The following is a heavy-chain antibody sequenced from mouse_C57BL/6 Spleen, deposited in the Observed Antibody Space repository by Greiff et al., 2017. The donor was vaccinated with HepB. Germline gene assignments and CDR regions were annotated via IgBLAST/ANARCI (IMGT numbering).Heavy chain of an antibody. CDR3: ARFLLLRGSPYYYAMDY. D-gene: IGHD1-1*01. J-gene: IGHJ4*01. V-gene: IGHV1-80*01. Sequence: QVQLKESGAELVKPGASVKISCKASGYAFSSYWMNWVKQRPGKGLEWIGQIYPGDGDTNYNGKFKGKATLTADKSSSTAYMQLSSLTSEGSAVYYCARFLLLRGSPYYYAMDYWGQGTSVTVSS. CDR1: GYAFSSYW. CDR2: IYPGDGDT.